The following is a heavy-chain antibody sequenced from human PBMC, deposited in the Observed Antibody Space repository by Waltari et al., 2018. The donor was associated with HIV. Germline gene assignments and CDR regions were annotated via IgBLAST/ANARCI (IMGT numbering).Heavy chain of an antibody. CDR2: ISGSGADS. Sequence: EVQLLESGGGLVKPGGSRRLYCADSGIAHVSSPMTWVRQSPGRGLEWVSAISGSGADSFYADSVKGRFSISRDNSKNTVYLQMNNLRAADTAIYYCAKAFSDNTAYYYDFWGRGTRVTVAS. CDR1: GIAHVSSP. V-gene: IGHV3-23*01. J-gene: IGHJ4*02. CDR3: AKAFSDNTAYYYDF. D-gene: IGHD3-22*01.